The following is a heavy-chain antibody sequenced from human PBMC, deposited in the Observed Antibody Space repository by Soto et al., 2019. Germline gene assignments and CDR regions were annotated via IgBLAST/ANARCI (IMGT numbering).Heavy chain of an antibody. CDR2: ISYDGSNK. CDR1: GFTFSSYG. Sequence: QVQLVESGGGVVQPGRSLRLSCAASGFTFSSYGMHWVRQAPGKGLEWVAVISYDGSNKYYADSVKGRFTISRDNSKNPLYLQMNRLRVEDTAVYYCAKDRGSGSYNAFDMLGQGTRVTVSS. V-gene: IGHV3-30*18. D-gene: IGHD3-10*01. J-gene: IGHJ3*02. CDR3: AKDRGSGSYNAFDM.